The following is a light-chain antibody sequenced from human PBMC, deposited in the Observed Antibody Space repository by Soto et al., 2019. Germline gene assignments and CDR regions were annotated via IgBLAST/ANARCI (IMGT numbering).Light chain of an antibody. CDR2: EVS. CDR1: SSDVGGYNY. CDR3: SSYTSSSIPYV. J-gene: IGLJ1*01. Sequence: QSALTQPVSVSGSPGQSITISCTGTSSDVGGYNYVSWYQQHPGKAPKLMIYEVSNRPSGVSNRFSGSKSGNTASLTISGLQAEDEADYYCSSYTSSSIPYVFGNGTKVTVL. V-gene: IGLV2-14*01.